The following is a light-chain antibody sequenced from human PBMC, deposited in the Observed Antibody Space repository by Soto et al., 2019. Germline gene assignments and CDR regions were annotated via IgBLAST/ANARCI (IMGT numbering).Light chain of an antibody. CDR1: SSDVGGYNY. CDR2: DVS. CDR3: SSYTSSSTPRYV. J-gene: IGLJ1*01. Sequence: QSALTQPASVSGSPGPSITISCTGTSSDVGGYNYVSWYQQHPGKAPKLMIYDVSNRPSGVSNRFSGSKSGNTASLTISGLQAEDEADYYCSSYTSSSTPRYVFGTGTKLTVL. V-gene: IGLV2-14*01.